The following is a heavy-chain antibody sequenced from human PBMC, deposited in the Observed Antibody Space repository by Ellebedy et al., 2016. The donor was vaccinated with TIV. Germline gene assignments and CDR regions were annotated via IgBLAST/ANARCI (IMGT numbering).Heavy chain of an antibody. Sequence: GESLKISCAASGFTFMSYSIHWVRPAPGKVLEWVAVISYDGSNKYYADSVKGRFTISRDNSKNTLYLQMNSLRAEDTAVYYCARDPKYYYDSSCSYFDFWGQGTLVTVSS. J-gene: IGHJ4*02. V-gene: IGHV3-30-3*01. CDR3: ARDPKYYYDSSCSYFDF. CDR1: GFTFMSYS. D-gene: IGHD3-22*01. CDR2: ISYDGSNK.